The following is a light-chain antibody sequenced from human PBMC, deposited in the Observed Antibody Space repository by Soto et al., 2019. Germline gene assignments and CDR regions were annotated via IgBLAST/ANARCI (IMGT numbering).Light chain of an antibody. CDR1: SSDVGGYIY. V-gene: IGLV2-14*01. CDR2: ELS. CDR3: SSYSTATQGVL. J-gene: IGLJ2*01. Sequence: QSALTQPASVSGSPGQSTTISCTGTSSDVGGYIYVSWFQHHPGKAPKLMIYELSNRPSGVSNRFSGSRSDNTASLTISGLQAEDEAIYYCSSYSTATQGVLFGGGTKLTVL.